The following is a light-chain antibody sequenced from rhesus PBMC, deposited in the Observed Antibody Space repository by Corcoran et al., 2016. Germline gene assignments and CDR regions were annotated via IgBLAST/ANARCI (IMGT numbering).Light chain of an antibody. CDR3: FSYAGSNTFI. CDR2: EVT. Sequence: QAALTQPPSMSGSPGQSVTVSCNGTNSDIGGYNRVSWYQQHPDKAPRLVIYEVTQRSSGISDRFSGSKSGNTASLTISGLQTDDEADYFCFSYAGSNTFIFGSGTRLTVL. J-gene: IGLJ1*01. CDR1: NSDIGGYNR. V-gene: IGLV2-23*02.